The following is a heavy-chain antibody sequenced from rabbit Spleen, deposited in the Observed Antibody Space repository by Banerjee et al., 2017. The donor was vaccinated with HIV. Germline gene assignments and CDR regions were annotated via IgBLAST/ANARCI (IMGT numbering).Heavy chain of an antibody. CDR3: ARGSATMTMVITGYYFNL. V-gene: IGHV1S45*01. CDR1: GFSFSDREV. D-gene: IGHD2-1*01. J-gene: IGHJ4*01. Sequence: QEQLVESGGGLVKPEGSLTLTCKAPGFSFSDREVMCWVRQAPGKGLQWIACINAYTAKPVYATWAKGRFTMSRTSSTTVTLQMTSLTAADTATYFCARGSATMTMVITGYYFNLWGPGTLVTVS. CDR2: INAYTAKP.